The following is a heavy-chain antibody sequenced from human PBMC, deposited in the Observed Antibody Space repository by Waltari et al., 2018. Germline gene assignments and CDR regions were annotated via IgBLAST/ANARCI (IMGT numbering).Heavy chain of an antibody. J-gene: IGHJ6*02. CDR3: ARALGTVTDLYYYYGMDV. CDR1: GGSISSYY. V-gene: IGHV4-59*01. CDR2: IYYSGST. D-gene: IGHD4-4*01. Sequence: QVQLQESGPGLVKPSETLSLTCTVSGGSISSYYWSWIRQPPGKGLEWIGYIYYSGSTNYNPSLKSRVTISVDTSKNQFSLKLSSVTAADTAVYYCARALGTVTDLYYYYGMDVWGQGTTVTVSS.